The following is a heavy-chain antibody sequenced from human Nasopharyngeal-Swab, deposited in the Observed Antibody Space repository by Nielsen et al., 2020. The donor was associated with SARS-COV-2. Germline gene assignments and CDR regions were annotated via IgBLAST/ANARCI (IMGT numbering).Heavy chain of an antibody. CDR2: SYPRYSET. CDR1: GYSFTSDW. CDR3: VRPEGVATSFKYYFHYGMDV. Sequence: GESLKISCKGSGYSFTSDWIAWVRQMPGTGLGWMGVSYPRYSETRYSPSFQGKVTISADKTISTAYLQWSSLKASDTAMYYCVRPEGVATSFKYYFHYGMDVWGQGTMVTVPS. V-gene: IGHV5-51*01. D-gene: IGHD5-12*01. J-gene: IGHJ6*02.